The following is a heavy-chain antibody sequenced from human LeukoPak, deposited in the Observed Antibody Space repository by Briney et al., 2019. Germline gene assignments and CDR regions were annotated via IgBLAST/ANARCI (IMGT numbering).Heavy chain of an antibody. Sequence: ASVKVSCKSSGYTFTSYGISWVRQAPGQGLEWMGWISAYNGNTNYAQKLQGRVTMTTDTSTSTAYMELRSLRSDDTAVYYCARGGAGIVVVPAADYWGQGTLVTVSS. CDR2: ISAYNGNT. D-gene: IGHD2-2*01. J-gene: IGHJ4*02. CDR3: ARGGAGIVVVPAADY. V-gene: IGHV1-18*01. CDR1: GYTFTSYG.